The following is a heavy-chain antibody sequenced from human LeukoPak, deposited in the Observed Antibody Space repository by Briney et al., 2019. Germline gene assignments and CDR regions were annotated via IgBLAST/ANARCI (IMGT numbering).Heavy chain of an antibody. J-gene: IGHJ4*02. CDR3: VKMVGTERRHYIAS. V-gene: IGHV3-23*01. D-gene: IGHD1-1*01. CDR1: GFPFSSHD. Sequence: PGGSLRLSCEGSGFPFSSHDLAWVRQEPGKGLDWVCGINGRGDDKYYAVSVKGRFTVSRDNSRKNLNLHIKALRPENTAVYYCVKMVGTERRHYIASGSPGILVSVSS. CDR2: INGRGDDK.